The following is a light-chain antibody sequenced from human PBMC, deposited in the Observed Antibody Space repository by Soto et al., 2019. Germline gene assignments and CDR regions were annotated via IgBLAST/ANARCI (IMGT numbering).Light chain of an antibody. CDR3: QQFNSYPRT. J-gene: IGKJ5*01. CDR2: DAS. Sequence: AIQLTQSPSSLSASVGDRVTITCRAIQGISSALAWYQQKPGKAPKLLIYDASSLESGVPSRFSGSGSGTDFTLTISSLQPEDFATYYCQQFNSYPRTFGQGTRLEIK. CDR1: QGISSA. V-gene: IGKV1-13*02.